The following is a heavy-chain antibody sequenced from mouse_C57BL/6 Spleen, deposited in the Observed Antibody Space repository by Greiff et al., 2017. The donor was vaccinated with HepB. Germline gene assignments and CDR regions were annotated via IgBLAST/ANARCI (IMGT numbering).Heavy chain of an antibody. J-gene: IGHJ2*01. D-gene: IGHD4-1*01. V-gene: IGHV5-9*01. CDR1: GFTFSSYT. CDR3: ARQDWEYYFDY. Sequence: EVMLVESGGGLVKPGGSLKLSCAASGFTFSSYTMSWVRQTPEKRLEWVATISGGGGNTYYPDSVKGRFTISRDNAKNTLYLQMSSLRSEDTALYYCARQDWEYYFDYWGQGTTLTVSS. CDR2: ISGGGGNT.